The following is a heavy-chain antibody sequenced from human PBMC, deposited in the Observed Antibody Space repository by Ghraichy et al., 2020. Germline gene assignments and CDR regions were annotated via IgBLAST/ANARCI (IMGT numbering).Heavy chain of an antibody. J-gene: IGHJ4*02. CDR2: IYYAGSV. D-gene: IGHD4-11*01. CDR1: DGSIDNYY. Sequence: SQTLSLTCTVSDGSIDNYYWTWIRQPRGKGLEWIGHIYYAGSVNYHPSLRSRVTISVDTSKNQFSLKLSSVTTADTAVYYCARDMETTFDYWGQGILVTVSS. V-gene: IGHV4-59*01. CDR3: ARDMETTFDY.